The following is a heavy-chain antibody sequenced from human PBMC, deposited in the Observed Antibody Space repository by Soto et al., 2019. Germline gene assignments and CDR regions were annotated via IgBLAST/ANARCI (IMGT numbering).Heavy chain of an antibody. CDR2: IYSGGST. Sequence: EVQLVESGGGLVQPGGSLRLSCAASGFTVSSNYMSWVRQAPGKGLEWVSVIYSGGSTYYADSVKGRFTISRDNSKNTLYLQMNSLRAEDTAVYYCASRHSGWPGVDYWGQGTLVTVSS. V-gene: IGHV3-66*01. CDR3: ASRHSGWPGVDY. CDR1: GFTVSSNY. D-gene: IGHD6-19*01. J-gene: IGHJ4*02.